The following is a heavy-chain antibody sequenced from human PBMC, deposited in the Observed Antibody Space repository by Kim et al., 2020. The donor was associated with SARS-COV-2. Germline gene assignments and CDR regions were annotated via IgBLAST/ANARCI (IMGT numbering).Heavy chain of an antibody. D-gene: IGHD3-22*01. Sequence: ASVKVSCKPSGYTFTSYDINWVRQATGQGLEWMGWMNPNSGNTGYAQKFQGRVTMTRNTSISTAYMELSSLRSEDTAVYYCARRIYYDTGAFDIWGQGTMVTVSS. CDR1: GYTFTSYD. CDR2: MNPNSGNT. CDR3: ARRIYYDTGAFDI. V-gene: IGHV1-8*01. J-gene: IGHJ3*02.